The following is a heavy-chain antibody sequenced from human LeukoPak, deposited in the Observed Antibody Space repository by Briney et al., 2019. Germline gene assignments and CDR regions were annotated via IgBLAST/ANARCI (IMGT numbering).Heavy chain of an antibody. CDR1: GFTFSSYS. D-gene: IGHD3-22*01. J-gene: IGHJ4*02. Sequence: PGGSLRLSCAASGFTFSSYSMNWVRKAPGKGLEWVSSISSSSSYIYYADSVKGRFTISRDNAKNSLYLQMNSLRAEDTAVYYCARDVNRGYYDSSGYPYWGQGTLVTVSS. V-gene: IGHV3-21*01. CDR2: ISSSSSYI. CDR3: ARDVNRGYYDSSGYPY.